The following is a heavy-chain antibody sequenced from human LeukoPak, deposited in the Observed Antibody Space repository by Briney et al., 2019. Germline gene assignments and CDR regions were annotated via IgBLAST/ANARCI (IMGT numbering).Heavy chain of an antibody. V-gene: IGHV4-34*01. CDR3: ARGLRRWYDYMHV. J-gene: IGHJ6*03. Sequence: PSETLSLTCAVYGGSFSGYYWSWIRQPPGKGLEWIGEINHSGSTNYNPSLKSRVTISVDTSKNQFSLKLSSVTAADTAVYYCARGLRRWYDYMHVWGKGTTVTVSS. CDR1: GGSFSGYY. D-gene: IGHD6-13*01. CDR2: INHSGST.